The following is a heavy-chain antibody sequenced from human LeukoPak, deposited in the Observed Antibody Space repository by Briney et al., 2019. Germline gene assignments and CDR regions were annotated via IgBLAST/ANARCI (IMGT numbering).Heavy chain of an antibody. V-gene: IGHV4-39*07. J-gene: IGHJ5*02. CDR2: IYHSGST. CDR1: GGSISSSSYY. CDR3: AREWEPRRDWFDP. D-gene: IGHD1-26*01. Sequence: SGTLSLTCAVSGGSISSSSYYWGWIRQPPGKGLEWIGSIYHSGSTYYNPSLKSRVTISVDTSKNQFSLKLSSVTAADTAVYYCAREWEPRRDWFDPWGQGTLVTVSS.